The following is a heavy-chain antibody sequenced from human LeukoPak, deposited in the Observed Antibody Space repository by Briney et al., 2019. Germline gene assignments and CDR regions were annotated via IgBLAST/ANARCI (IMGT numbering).Heavy chain of an antibody. D-gene: IGHD2-8*01. Sequence: SETLSLTCSVSGDSIRSNSFFWGWIRQPPGMGLEWIASISYNGVTYYNPFLSSRATVSVDTSKNQFSLRLFSVTAADTAVYYCARPNGHTWDVGNWFDPWGPGTLVTVSS. CDR1: GDSIRSNSFF. J-gene: IGHJ5*02. V-gene: IGHV4-39*01. CDR3: ARPNGHTWDVGNWFDP. CDR2: ISYNGVT.